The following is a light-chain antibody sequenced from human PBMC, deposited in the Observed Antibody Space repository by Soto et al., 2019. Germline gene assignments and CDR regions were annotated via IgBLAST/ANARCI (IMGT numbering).Light chain of an antibody. CDR1: QSVPRSY. CDR2: GTS. CDR3: QQYGSSIT. V-gene: IGKV3-20*01. Sequence: EIVLTQSPGTLSLSPGESATLSFRASQSVPRSYLAWYQQKPGQAPRLLIYGTSSRATGIPDRFSGSGSGTDFTLTISRLEPEDFAVFYCQQYGSSITFGQGTRLEIK. J-gene: IGKJ5*01.